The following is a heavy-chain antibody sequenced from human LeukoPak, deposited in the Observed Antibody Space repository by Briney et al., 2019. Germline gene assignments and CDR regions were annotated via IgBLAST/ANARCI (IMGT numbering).Heavy chain of an antibody. CDR3: ARAPLNPYCSSTSCYHSNRYYYYYYYMDV. CDR1: GGSFSGYY. CDR2: ISSSSSTI. Sequence: LSLTCAVYGGSFSGYYWSWSRQPPGKGLEWVSYISSSSSTIYYADSVKGRVTISRDNAKNSLYLQMNSLRSEDTAVYYCARAPLNPYCSSTSCYHSNRYYYYYYYMDVWGKGTTVTVSS. J-gene: IGHJ6*03. D-gene: IGHD2-2*01. V-gene: IGHV3-11*01.